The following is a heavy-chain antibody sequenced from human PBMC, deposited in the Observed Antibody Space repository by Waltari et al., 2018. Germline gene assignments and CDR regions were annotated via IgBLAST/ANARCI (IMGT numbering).Heavy chain of an antibody. D-gene: IGHD4-17*01. CDR1: GGSISSGGYY. J-gene: IGHJ5*02. CDR2: IDYSGST. CDR3: ARDSDYYGGNSGYRFDP. V-gene: IGHV4-31*03. Sequence: QVQLQESGPGLVKPSQTLSLTCTVSGGSISSGGYYWSWIRQHPGKGLEWIGYIDYSGSTYYNPSLKSRVTISVDTSKNQFSLKLSSVTAADTAVYYCARDSDYYGGNSGYRFDPWGQGTLVTVSS.